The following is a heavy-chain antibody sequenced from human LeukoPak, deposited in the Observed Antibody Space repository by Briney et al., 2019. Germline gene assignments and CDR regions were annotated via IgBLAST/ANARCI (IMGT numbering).Heavy chain of an antibody. CDR2: ISSSSSNI. Sequence: GGSLRLSCAASGFSFSVSGMNWVRQAPGKGLEWVSYISSSSSNINYADSVRGRFTISRDNAKNSLYLHMDSLRVEDMAVYYCAELGITMIGGVWGKGTTVTISS. J-gene: IGHJ6*04. V-gene: IGHV3-21*01. CDR3: AELGITMIGGV. D-gene: IGHD3-10*02. CDR1: GFSFSVSG.